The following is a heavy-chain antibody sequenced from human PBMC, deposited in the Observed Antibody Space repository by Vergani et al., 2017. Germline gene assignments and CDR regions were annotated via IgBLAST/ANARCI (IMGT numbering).Heavy chain of an antibody. Sequence: VQLVESGGGLVKPGGSLRLSCAASGFTVSSNYMSWVRQAPGKGLEWVSVIYSGGRTYYADSVKGRFTISRDNSKNTLYLQMNSLRAEDTAVYYCARDFTYYYDSSGYYNYYGMDVGGQGTTVTVS. CDR3: ARDFTYYYDSSGYYNYYGMDV. D-gene: IGHD3-22*01. J-gene: IGHJ6*02. CDR1: GFTVSSNY. V-gene: IGHV3-66*02. CDR2: IYSGGRT.